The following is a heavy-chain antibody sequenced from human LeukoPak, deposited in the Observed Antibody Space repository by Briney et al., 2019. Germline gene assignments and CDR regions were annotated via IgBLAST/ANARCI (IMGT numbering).Heavy chain of an antibody. V-gene: IGHV3-9*01. J-gene: IGHJ6*02. CDR3: AKVSGTIYYYGMDV. D-gene: IGHD1-1*01. CDR2: ISWNSGSI. Sequence: GRSLRLSCAASGFTFDDYAMHWVRQAPGKGLEWVSGISWNSGSIGYADSVKGRFTISRDNAKNSLYLQMNSLRAEDTALYYCAKVSGTIYYYGMDVWGQGTTVTVSS. CDR1: GFTFDDYA.